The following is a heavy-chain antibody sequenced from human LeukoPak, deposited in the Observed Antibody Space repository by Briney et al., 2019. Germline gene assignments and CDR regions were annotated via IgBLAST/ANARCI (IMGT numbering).Heavy chain of an antibody. CDR2: ISSRSSYI. J-gene: IGHJ6*03. Sequence: PGGSLRLSCAASGFTFSTYTMNWVRQAPGKGLEWVSSISSRSSYIYYADSVKGRFTISRDNSKNTLYLQMNSLRAEDTAVYYCAKEFSPSYYYYYMDVWGKGTTVTVSS. CDR1: GFTFSTYT. CDR3: AKEFSPSYYYYYMDV. V-gene: IGHV3-21*04.